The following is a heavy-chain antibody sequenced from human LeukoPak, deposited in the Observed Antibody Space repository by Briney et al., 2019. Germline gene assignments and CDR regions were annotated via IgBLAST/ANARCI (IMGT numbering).Heavy chain of an antibody. CDR3: ARHVGLLWFGELSGSWFDP. CDR2: IYPGDSDT. J-gene: IGHJ5*02. CDR1: GYSFTSYW. D-gene: IGHD3-10*01. Sequence: GESLKISCKGSGYSFTSYWIGWVRQMPGKGLEWMGIIYPGDSDTRYSPSFQGQVTISADKSISTAYLQWSSLKASDTAMYYCARHVGLLWFGELSGSWFDPWGQGTLVTASS. V-gene: IGHV5-51*01.